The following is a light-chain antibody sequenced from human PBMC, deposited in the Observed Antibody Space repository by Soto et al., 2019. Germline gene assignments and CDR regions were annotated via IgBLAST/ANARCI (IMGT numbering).Light chain of an antibody. J-gene: IGLJ1*01. CDR1: SGYSNYE. CDR3: GADHGSGSNFVYV. Sequence: PVLTQPPSASASLGASVTLTCTLSSGYSNYEVDCWQQRPGKGPRFVMRVGTGGNVGSKGDGIPDRFSVLGSGLNRNLTIKNIQEEDESDYHCGADHGSGSNFVYVFGTGTKLTVL. CDR2: VGTGGNVG. V-gene: IGLV9-49*02.